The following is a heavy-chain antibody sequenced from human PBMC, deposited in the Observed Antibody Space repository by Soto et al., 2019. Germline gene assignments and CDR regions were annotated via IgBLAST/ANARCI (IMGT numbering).Heavy chain of an antibody. CDR1: GGSISSSSYY. V-gene: IGHV4-39*01. D-gene: IGHD3-10*01. CDR3: ARHVAGPLPGAYF. Sequence: QLQLQESGPGLVKPSETLSLTCTISGGSISSSSYYWGWIRQSPGKGLEWIGSFYYTGSSYYNPSLKSRVAISVDTSKNQFSLKLSSVTAADTAVYYCARHVAGPLPGAYFWGQGTLVTVSS. J-gene: IGHJ4*02. CDR2: FYYTGSS.